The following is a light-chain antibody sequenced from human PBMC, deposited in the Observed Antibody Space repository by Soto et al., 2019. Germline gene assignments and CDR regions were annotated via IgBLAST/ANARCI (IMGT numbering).Light chain of an antibody. J-gene: IGKJ4*01. V-gene: IGKV3-15*01. Sequence: EIVMTQSPATLSVSPGERATLSCRASQSVTSNLAWYQQKPGQAPRLLIYGASTRATGTPARFSGSGSGTEFTLTISSLQSEDFAVYYCQQFHDWITFGGGTKVEIK. CDR3: QQFHDWIT. CDR1: QSVTSN. CDR2: GAS.